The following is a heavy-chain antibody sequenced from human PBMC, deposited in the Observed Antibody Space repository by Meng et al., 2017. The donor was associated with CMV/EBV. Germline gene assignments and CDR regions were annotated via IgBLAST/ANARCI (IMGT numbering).Heavy chain of an antibody. V-gene: IGHV4-31*03. D-gene: IGHD3-3*01. CDR3: ARGGLFWSGYYPYYYYGMDV. Sequence: SETLSLTCTVSGGSISSGGYYWSWIRQHPGKGLEWIGYIYYSGSTYYNPSLKSRVTISVDTSKNQFSLKLSSVTAADTAVYYCARGGLFWSGYYPYYYYGMDVWGQGTTVTVSS. CDR1: GGSISSGGYY. J-gene: IGHJ6*02. CDR2: IYYSGST.